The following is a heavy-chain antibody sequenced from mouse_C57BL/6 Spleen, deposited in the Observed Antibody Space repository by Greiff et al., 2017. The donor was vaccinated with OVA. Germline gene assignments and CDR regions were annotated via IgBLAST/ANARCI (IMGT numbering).Heavy chain of an antibody. J-gene: IGHJ2*01. CDR3: AREGGYYFDY. CDR2: INYDGSST. Sequence: EVHLVESEGGLVQPGSSMKLSCTASGFTFSDYYMAWVRQVPEKALEWVANINYDGSSTYYLDSLKSRFIISRDNAKNILYLQMSSLKSEDTATYYCAREGGYYFDYWGQGTTLTVSS. CDR1: GFTFSDYY. V-gene: IGHV5-16*01.